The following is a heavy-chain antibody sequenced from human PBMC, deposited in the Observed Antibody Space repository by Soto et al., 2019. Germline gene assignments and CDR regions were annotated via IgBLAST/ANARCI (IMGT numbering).Heavy chain of an antibody. Sequence: QVQLVQSGAEVKKPGASVKVSCEASGYTFTSYGISWVRQAPGQGLEGMGWISAYNGNTNYAQKLQGRVTMTTDTSTSTAYMELRSLRSDDTAVYYCARDTIGITGTTILWFDPWGQGTLVTVSS. CDR3: ARDTIGITGTTILWFDP. V-gene: IGHV1-18*01. D-gene: IGHD1-7*01. CDR2: ISAYNGNT. J-gene: IGHJ5*02. CDR1: GYTFTSYG.